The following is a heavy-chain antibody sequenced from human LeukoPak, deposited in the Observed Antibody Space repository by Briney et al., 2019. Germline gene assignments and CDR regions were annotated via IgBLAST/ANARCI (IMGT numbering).Heavy chain of an antibody. CDR3: ARTALRFLEWLLHESGNWFDP. D-gene: IGHD3-3*01. J-gene: IGHJ5*02. CDR1: GGSFSGYC. Sequence: TPSETLSLTCAVYGGSFSGYCWSWIRQPPGKGLEWIGEINHSGSTNYNPSLKSRVTISVDTSKNQFSLKLSSVTAADTAVYYCARTALRFLEWLLHESGNWFDPWGQGTLVTVSS. CDR2: INHSGST. V-gene: IGHV4-34*01.